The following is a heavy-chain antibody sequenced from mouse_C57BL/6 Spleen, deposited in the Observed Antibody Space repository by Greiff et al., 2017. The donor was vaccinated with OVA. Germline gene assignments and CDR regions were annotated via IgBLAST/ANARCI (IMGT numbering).Heavy chain of an antibody. D-gene: IGHD1-1*01. J-gene: IGHJ4*01. V-gene: IGHV1-4*01. CDR2: INPSSGYT. CDR3: ARDYGSIYAMDY. CDR1: GYTFTSYT. Sequence: QVQLQQSGAELARPGASVKMSCKASGYTFTSYTMHWVKQRPGRGLEWIGYINPSSGYTKYNEKFKDKATLTADKSSSTAYMQLSSLTSEVSAVYYCARDYGSIYAMDYWGQGTSVTVSS.